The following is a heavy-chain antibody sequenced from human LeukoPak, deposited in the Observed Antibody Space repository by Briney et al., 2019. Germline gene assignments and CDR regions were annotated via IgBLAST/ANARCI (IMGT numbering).Heavy chain of an antibody. Sequence: GGSLRLSCAASGFTFNNYAMSWVRQAPGKGLEWVSTISGSGGTTYYADSVKGRFTISRDNSQNTLYLQMHSLRAEDTAVYYCAKDFCSGGSCYSGLASWGQGTLVTVSS. D-gene: IGHD2-15*01. CDR3: AKDFCSGGSCYSGLAS. J-gene: IGHJ4*02. CDR1: GFTFNNYA. V-gene: IGHV3-23*01. CDR2: ISGSGGTT.